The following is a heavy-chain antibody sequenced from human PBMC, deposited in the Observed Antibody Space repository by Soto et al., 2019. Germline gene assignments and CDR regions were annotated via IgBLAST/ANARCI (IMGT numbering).Heavy chain of an antibody. D-gene: IGHD1-26*01. V-gene: IGHV1-2*02. J-gene: IGHJ4*02. CDR3: ARDLAKGGGSDGFDY. CDR2: VNPKSGGR. CDR1: GDTFTANY. Sequence: QVQLLQSGAEVKKPGASVKVSCKASGDTFTANYIHWVRQAPGQGFEWMGWVNPKSGGRKYPQQFQGRVTTTRDTSLSTVYMTLTRLTSDDTAVYYCARDLAKGGGSDGFDYWGQGTLVTVSS.